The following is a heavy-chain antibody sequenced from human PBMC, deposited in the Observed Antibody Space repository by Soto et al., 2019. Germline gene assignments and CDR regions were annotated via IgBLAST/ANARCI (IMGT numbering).Heavy chain of an antibody. CDR3: AQQLVHEGHFDY. Sequence: GGSLRLSCAASGFTFSSYAMHWVRQAPGKGLEWVAVISYDGSNKYYADSVKGRFTISRDNSKNTLYLQMNSLRAEDTAVYYCAQQLVHEGHFDYWGQGTLVNVS. J-gene: IGHJ4*02. CDR2: ISYDGSNK. V-gene: IGHV3-30-3*01. CDR1: GFTFSSYA. D-gene: IGHD6-13*01.